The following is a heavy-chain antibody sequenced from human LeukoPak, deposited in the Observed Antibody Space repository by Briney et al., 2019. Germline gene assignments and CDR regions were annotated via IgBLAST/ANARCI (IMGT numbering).Heavy chain of an antibody. V-gene: IGHV4-39*01. CDR2: IYYSGST. CDR1: GGSFSGYS. Sequence: SETLPLTCALSGGSFSGYSWSWVRQSPGKGLEWIGSIYYSGSTYYNPSLKSRVTISVDTSKNQFSLKLNSVTATDTAVYYCARHYGPWGQGTLVTVSS. J-gene: IGHJ4*02. CDR3: ARHYGP. D-gene: IGHD3-10*01.